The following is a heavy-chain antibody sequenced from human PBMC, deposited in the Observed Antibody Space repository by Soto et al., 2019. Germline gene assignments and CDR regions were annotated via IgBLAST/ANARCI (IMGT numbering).Heavy chain of an antibody. CDR2: IWYDGSNK. J-gene: IGHJ3*02. V-gene: IGHV3-33*01. D-gene: IGHD1-26*01. CDR3: ARDRESGSYYVLKQDGLDI. CDR1: GFTFSSYG. Sequence: QVQLVESGGGVVQPGRSLRLSCAASGFTFSSYGIHWVRQAPGKGLEWVALIWYDGSNKHYADSVKGRFTISRDKYKNPVYLQWNCLRAEDTAVYCCARDRESGSYYVLKQDGLDIWGQGTMVTVSS.